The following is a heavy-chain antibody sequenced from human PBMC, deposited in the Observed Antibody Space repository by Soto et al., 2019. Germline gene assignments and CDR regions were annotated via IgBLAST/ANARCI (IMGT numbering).Heavy chain of an antibody. D-gene: IGHD4-17*01. CDR1: GFTFSTYS. CDR2: ISSGGSTI. V-gene: IGHV3-48*01. Sequence: GGSLRLSCAASGFTFSTYSMNWVRQAPGTGLEWLSYISSGGSTIYYADSVKGRFTISRDNAKNSLYLQMNRPRVEDTAVYFCARDVYGEDAFGLWGQGTMVTVSS. CDR3: ARDVYGEDAFGL. J-gene: IGHJ3*01.